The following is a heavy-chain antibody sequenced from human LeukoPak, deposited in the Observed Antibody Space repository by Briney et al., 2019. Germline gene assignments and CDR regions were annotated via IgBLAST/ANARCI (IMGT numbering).Heavy chain of an antibody. Sequence: TSETLSPSCTVSGGSISGYYWNWIRQPPGKGLEWIGYVFYSGSTNYNPSLKSRVTISVDTSKNQFSLRLSSVTAADTAVYYCARGALDTKTRFDYWGQGTLVTVSS. CDR3: ARGALDTKTRFDY. J-gene: IGHJ4*02. CDR2: VFYSGST. V-gene: IGHV4-59*01. D-gene: IGHD5-18*01. CDR1: GGSISGYY.